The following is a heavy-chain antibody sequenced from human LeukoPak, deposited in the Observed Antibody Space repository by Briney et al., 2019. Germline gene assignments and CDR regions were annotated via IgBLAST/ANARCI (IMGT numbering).Heavy chain of an antibody. V-gene: IGHV1-46*01. D-gene: IGHD4-17*01. CDR3: ARGGGRDDYGDYELS. CDR2: INPSGGST. Sequence: GASVKVSRKASGYTFTSYYMHWVRQAPGQGLEWMGIINPSGGSTSYAQKFQGRVTMTRDTSISTAYMELSSLRSEDTAVYYCARGGGRDDYGDYELSWGQGTLVTVSS. CDR1: GYTFTSYY. J-gene: IGHJ4*02.